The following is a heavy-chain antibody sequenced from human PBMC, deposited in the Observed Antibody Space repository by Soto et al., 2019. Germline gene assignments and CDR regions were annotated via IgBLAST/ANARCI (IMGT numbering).Heavy chain of an antibody. J-gene: IGHJ1*01. Sequence: SETLSLTCTVSGGSISSSSYYWGWIRQPPGKGLEWIGKINYSGSTNYNPSLKSRVTISVDTSKNQFSLKLSSVTAADTAVYYCARARYCTSSSCPGYFQHWGQGTLVTVSS. D-gene: IGHD2-2*01. CDR2: INYSGST. CDR3: ARARYCTSSSCPGYFQH. V-gene: IGHV4-39*01. CDR1: GGSISSSSYY.